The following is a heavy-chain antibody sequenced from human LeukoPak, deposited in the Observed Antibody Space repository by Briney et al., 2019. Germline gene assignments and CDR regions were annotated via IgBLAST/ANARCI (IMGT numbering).Heavy chain of an antibody. D-gene: IGHD3-22*01. CDR2: ISYDGSNK. J-gene: IGHJ4*02. CDR1: GFTFSGYA. V-gene: IGHV3-30-3*01. Sequence: GGSLRLSCAASGFTFSGYAMHWVRRAPGKGLEWVAIISYDGSNKYYADSVKGRFTISRDNSKNTLYLQMNSLRAEDTAVYYCAREPYYYDTKALGYWGQGTLVTVSS. CDR3: AREPYYYDTKALGY.